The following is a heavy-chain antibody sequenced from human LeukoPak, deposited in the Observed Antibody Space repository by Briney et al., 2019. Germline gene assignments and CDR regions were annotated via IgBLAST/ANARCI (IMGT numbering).Heavy chain of an antibody. J-gene: IGHJ4*02. V-gene: IGHV3-66*02. Sequence: GGSLRLSCAASGFTVSGDYMSWVRQAPGKGLEWVSVIYSSDNTYYIDSVKGRFTISRDNCKNTLYLQMNSLRAEDTAVYYCAGRRVLDASFDYWGQGTLVTVSS. D-gene: IGHD3-16*01. CDR2: IYSSDNT. CDR3: AGRRVLDASFDY. CDR1: GFTVSGDY.